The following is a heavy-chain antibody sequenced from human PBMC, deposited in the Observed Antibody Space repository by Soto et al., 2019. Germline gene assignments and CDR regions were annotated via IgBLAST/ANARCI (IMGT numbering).Heavy chain of an antibody. J-gene: IGHJ4*02. CDR1: GFTFSSYS. CDR3: ARVYSGSPSGDY. D-gene: IGHD1-26*01. Sequence: EVQLVESGGGLVKPGGSLRLSCAASGFTFSSYSMNWVRQAPGKGLEWVSSISSSSSYIYYADSVRGRFTISRDNAKNSLSLQMNSLRAEDTAVYYCARVYSGSPSGDYWGQGTLVTVSS. V-gene: IGHV3-21*01. CDR2: ISSSSSYI.